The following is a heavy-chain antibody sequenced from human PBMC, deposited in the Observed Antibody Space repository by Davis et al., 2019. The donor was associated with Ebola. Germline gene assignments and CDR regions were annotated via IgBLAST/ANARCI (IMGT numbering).Heavy chain of an antibody. D-gene: IGHD2-2*01. CDR3: AREVQLSSHGMDV. Sequence: SVKVSCKASGGTFNTHTINWVRQAPGQGLEWMGRIIPMVHFASYTQKFQGRVTITADESTSTAYIELRSLRSEDTAVYYCAREVQLSSHGMDVWGKGTTVTVSS. J-gene: IGHJ6*04. V-gene: IGHV1-69*04. CDR2: IIPMVHFA. CDR1: GGTFNTHT.